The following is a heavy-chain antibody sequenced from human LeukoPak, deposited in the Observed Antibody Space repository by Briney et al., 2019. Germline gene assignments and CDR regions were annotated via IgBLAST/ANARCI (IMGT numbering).Heavy chain of an antibody. D-gene: IGHD3-10*01. CDR1: GGSISSYY. Sequence: SETLSLTCSVSGGSISSYYWSWIRQPPGKGLEWIGSIYYSGSTYYNPSLKSRVTISVDTSKNQFSLKLSSVTAADTAVYYCARRYYYGSGSPYSDYWGQGTLVTVSS. CDR2: IYYSGST. V-gene: IGHV4-39*07. J-gene: IGHJ4*02. CDR3: ARRYYYGSGSPYSDY.